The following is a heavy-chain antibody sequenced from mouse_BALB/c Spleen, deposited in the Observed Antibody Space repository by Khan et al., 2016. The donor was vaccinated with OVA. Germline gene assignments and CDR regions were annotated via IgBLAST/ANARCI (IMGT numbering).Heavy chain of an antibody. CDR3: AIHDYGGNLYWYFDV. CDR1: GDTFTSFD. CDR2: SFPGDDST. D-gene: IGHD1-1*02. V-gene: IGHV1S56*01. J-gene: IGHJ1*01. Sequence: QVQLRRCGAELVKPGASVKLSCKASGDTFTSFDIDWVRQRPEQGLEWIGWSFPGDDSTKYNEKFKGKATLTTDKSSSTAYMQLSRLTSEDSSVDFCAIHDYGGNLYWYFDVWGAGTTVTVSS.